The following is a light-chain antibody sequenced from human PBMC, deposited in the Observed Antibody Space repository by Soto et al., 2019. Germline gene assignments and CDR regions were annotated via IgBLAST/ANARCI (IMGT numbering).Light chain of an antibody. J-gene: IGLJ3*02. Sequence: QAVVTQEPSFSVSPGGTVTLTCGLSSGSVSTSYYPSWYQQTPGLPPRTLIYTTDTRSSGVPDRFSGSILGNKAALTITGAQAVDESHYYCMLFLGRGAWVFGGGTKLTVL. CDR1: SGSVSTSYY. V-gene: IGLV8-61*01. CDR3: MLFLGRGAWV. CDR2: TTD.